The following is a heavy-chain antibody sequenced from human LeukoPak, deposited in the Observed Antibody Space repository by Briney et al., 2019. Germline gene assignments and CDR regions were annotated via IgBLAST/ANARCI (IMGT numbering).Heavy chain of an antibody. J-gene: IGHJ4*02. V-gene: IGHV1-24*01. D-gene: IGHD2-15*01. CDR1: GYTLTELS. CDR3: ATWIYCSGGSCYPSSFFG. Sequence: ASVDVSCKVSGYTLTELSMHWVRQAPGKGLEWMGGFDPEDGETIYAQKFQGRVTMTEDTSTDTAYMELSSLRSEDTAVYYCATWIYCSGGSCYPSSFFGWGQGTLVTVSS. CDR2: FDPEDGET.